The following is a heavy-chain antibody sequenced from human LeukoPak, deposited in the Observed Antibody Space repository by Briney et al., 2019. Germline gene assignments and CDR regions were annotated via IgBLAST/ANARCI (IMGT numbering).Heavy chain of an antibody. D-gene: IGHD3-22*01. CDR2: INHSGST. Sequence: SETLSLTCTVSGGSISSYYWSWIRQPPGKGLEWIGEINHSGSTNYNPSLKSRVTISVDTSKNQFSLKLSSVTAADTAVYYCARPEKDSSGYYYRYYFDYWGQGTLVTVSS. J-gene: IGHJ4*02. CDR1: GGSISSYY. CDR3: ARPEKDSSGYYYRYYFDY. V-gene: IGHV4-34*01.